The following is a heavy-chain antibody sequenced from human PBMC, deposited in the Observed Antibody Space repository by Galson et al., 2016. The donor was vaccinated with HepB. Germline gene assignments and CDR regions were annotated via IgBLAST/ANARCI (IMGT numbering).Heavy chain of an antibody. CDR3: GRDAGYSSGWSWGYFDF. J-gene: IGHJ4*02. CDR1: GFTFSSYY. CDR2: IKQDGSEK. Sequence: SLRLSCAASGFTFSSYYMTWVRQAPGKGLEWVANIKQDGSEKYYVDSVKGRFTISRDNAKNSLYLQMNSLRAEDTAVYYCGRDAGYSSGWSWGYFDFRGQGTLVAVSS. D-gene: IGHD6-19*01. V-gene: IGHV3-7*01.